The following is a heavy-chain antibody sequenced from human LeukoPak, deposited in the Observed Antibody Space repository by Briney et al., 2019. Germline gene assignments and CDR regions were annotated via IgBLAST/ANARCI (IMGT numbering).Heavy chain of an antibody. CDR3: ARDKSHDYGDYDY. Sequence: ASVKVSCKASGYTFTGYYMHGLRQPPGRGRDWVGWINPNSGGTNYAQKFQGRVTMTRDTSISTAYMELSRLRSDDTAVYYCARDKSHDYGDYDYWGQGTLVTVSS. D-gene: IGHD4-17*01. J-gene: IGHJ4*02. V-gene: IGHV1-2*02. CDR1: GYTFTGYY. CDR2: INPNSGGT.